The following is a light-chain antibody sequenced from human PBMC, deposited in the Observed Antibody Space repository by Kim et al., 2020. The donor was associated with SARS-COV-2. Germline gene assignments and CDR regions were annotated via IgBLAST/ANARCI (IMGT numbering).Light chain of an antibody. J-gene: IGLJ3*02. CDR3: SAWDSSLSAWV. CDR1: SDNVGTQG. CDR2: RNN. Sequence: RQTATLPCSGHSDNVGTQGAAWLQQVQGHPPKLLSYRNNKRPSGISDRLSASRSGSTASLTITGLQPEDEADYYCSAWDSSLSAWVFGGGTQLTVL. V-gene: IGLV10-54*04.